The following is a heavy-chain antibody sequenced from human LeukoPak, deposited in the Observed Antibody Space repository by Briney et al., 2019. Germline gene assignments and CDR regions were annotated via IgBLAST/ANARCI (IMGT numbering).Heavy chain of an antibody. J-gene: IGHJ4*02. CDR2: IWYDGSNK. V-gene: IGHV3-33*01. Sequence: GGSLRLSCAASGFTFSSYGMHWVRQAPGKGLEWVAVIWYDGSNKYYADSVKGRFTISRDNSKNTLYLQMNSLRAEDTAVYYCARTVGASGVLGYWGQGTLVTVSS. CDR3: ARTVGASGVLGY. CDR1: GFTFSSYG. D-gene: IGHD1-26*01.